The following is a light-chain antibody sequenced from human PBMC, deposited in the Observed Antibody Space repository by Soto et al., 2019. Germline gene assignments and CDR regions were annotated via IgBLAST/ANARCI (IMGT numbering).Light chain of an antibody. CDR1: SGHSSYI. Sequence: QSVLTQSPSASASLGSSVKLTCTLSSGHSSYIIAWHQQQPGKAPRYLMKLEGSGSYNKGSGVPDRFSGSSSGADRYLTISSLQFEDEAEYYCETWDSSNVVFGGGTKLTVL. V-gene: IGLV4-60*02. J-gene: IGLJ2*01. CDR3: ETWDSSNVV. CDR2: LEGSGSY.